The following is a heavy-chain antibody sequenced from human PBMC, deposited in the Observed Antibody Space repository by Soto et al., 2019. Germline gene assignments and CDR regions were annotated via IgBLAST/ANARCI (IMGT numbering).Heavy chain of an antibody. CDR2: INPATGAA. J-gene: IGHJ3*02. D-gene: IGHD3-3*01. V-gene: IGHV1-2*02. Sequence: QLHLVQSGAVVKKPGASVTVSCSASGYPVTAYYMHWVRQAPGRGLEWMGGINPATGAAKYTQTCQGRVTMTRDTSTSTVFMELSGLTSEDTAVFDCARGGGVGVAGYAAFDMGCQGTLVTVSS. CDR3: ARGGGVGVAGYAAFDM. CDR1: GYPVTAYY.